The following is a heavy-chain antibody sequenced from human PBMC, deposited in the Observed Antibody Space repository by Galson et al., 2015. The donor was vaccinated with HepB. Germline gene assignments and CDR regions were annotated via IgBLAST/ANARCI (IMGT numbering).Heavy chain of an antibody. J-gene: IGHJ3*02. CDR1: GFTFSSYA. D-gene: IGHD2-2*01. CDR3: AKGYCSSTSCYLNPGLDAFDI. V-gene: IGHV3-23*01. Sequence: SLRLSCAASGFTFSSYAMSWVRQAPGKGLEWVSAISGSGGSTYYADSVKGRFTISRDNSKNTLYLQMNSLRAEDTAVYYCAKGYCSSTSCYLNPGLDAFDIWGQGTMVTVSS. CDR2: ISGSGGST.